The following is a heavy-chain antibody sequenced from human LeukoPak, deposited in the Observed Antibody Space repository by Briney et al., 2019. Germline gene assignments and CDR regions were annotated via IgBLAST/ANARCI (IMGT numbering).Heavy chain of an antibody. CDR1: GYTFTSYD. V-gene: IGHV1-8*03. J-gene: IGHJ3*02. D-gene: IGHD3-3*01. CDR3: ARVGITIFGVVRTHIDAFDI. CDR2: MNPNSGNT. Sequence: ASVKVSCKASGYTFTSYDINWVRQATGQGLEWMGWMNPNSGNTGYAQKFQGRVTITRNTSISTAYMELSSLRSEDTAVYYCARVGITIFGVVRTHIDAFDIWGQGTMVTVSS.